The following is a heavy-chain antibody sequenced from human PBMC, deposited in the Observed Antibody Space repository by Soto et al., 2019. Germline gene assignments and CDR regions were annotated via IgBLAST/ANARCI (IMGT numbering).Heavy chain of an antibody. CDR3: ARDGRGGYYPRGAFDI. CDR1: GGSISSGDYY. V-gene: IGHV4-30-4*01. J-gene: IGHJ3*02. Sequence: SETLSLTCTVSGGSISSGDYYWSWIRQPPGKGLEWIGYIYYSGSTYYNPSLKSRVTISVDTSKNQFSLKLSSVTAADTAVYYCARDGRGGYYPRGAFDIWGQGTMVTVSS. D-gene: IGHD3-22*01. CDR2: IYYSGST.